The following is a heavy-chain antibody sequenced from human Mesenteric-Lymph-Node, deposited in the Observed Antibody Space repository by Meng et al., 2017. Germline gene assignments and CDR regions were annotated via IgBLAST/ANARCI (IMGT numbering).Heavy chain of an antibody. V-gene: IGHV4-30-4*01. Sequence: QVHLRQSGPGLLRPSQTLSPTCTVSGGSISSGDYYWSWIRQPPGKGLEWIGYIYNSGSTYYNPSLKSRVTISVDTSKSQFSLKLRFVTAADTAVYYCAREGRSHQVGVSVYWGQGNLVTVSS. D-gene: IGHD2-21*01. J-gene: IGHJ4*02. CDR3: AREGRSHQVGVSVY. CDR1: GGSISSGDYY. CDR2: IYNSGST.